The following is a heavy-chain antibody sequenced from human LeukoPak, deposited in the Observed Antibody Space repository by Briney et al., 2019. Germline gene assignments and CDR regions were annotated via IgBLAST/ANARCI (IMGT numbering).Heavy chain of an antibody. CDR1: GGTFSSYA. CDR3: VRGGNWNDHGSETRFDY. CDR2: IIPIFGTA. Sequence: SVTVSCKASGGTFSSYAISWVRQAPGQGLEWMGGIIPIFGTANYAQKFQGRVTITADESTSTAYMELSSLRSEDTAVYYCVRGGNWNDHGSETRFDYWGQGTLVTVSS. J-gene: IGHJ4*02. V-gene: IGHV1-69*13. D-gene: IGHD1-1*01.